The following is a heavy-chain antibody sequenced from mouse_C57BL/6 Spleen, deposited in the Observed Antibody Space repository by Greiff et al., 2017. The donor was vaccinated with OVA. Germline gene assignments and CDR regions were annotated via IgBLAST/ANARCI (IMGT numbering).Heavy chain of an antibody. D-gene: IGHD2-4*01. CDR2: IRNKANNHAT. CDR1: GFTFSDAW. Sequence: EVKVEESGGGLVQPGGSMKLSCAASGFTFSDAWMDWVRQSPEKGLEWVAEIRNKANNHATYYAESVKGRFTISRDDSKSSVYLQMNSLRAEDTCIYYCTRRNYDYDVYFDYWGQGTTLTVSS. J-gene: IGHJ2*01. V-gene: IGHV6-6*01. CDR3: TRRNYDYDVYFDY.